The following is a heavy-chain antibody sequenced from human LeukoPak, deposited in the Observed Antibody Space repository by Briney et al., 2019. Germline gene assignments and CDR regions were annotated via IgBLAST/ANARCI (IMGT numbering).Heavy chain of an antibody. CDR1: GASISSGAYY. CDR3: ARLYGSGSYLLDAFDI. D-gene: IGHD3-10*01. Sequence: PSQTLSLTCTVSGASISSGAYYWSWIRQPPGKGLEWIGYIYYSGNTYYNPSLKSRVTISADTSKNQFSLRLSSVTAADTAVYYCARLYGSGSYLLDAFDIWGQGTMVTVSS. J-gene: IGHJ3*02. V-gene: IGHV4-30-4*01. CDR2: IYYSGNT.